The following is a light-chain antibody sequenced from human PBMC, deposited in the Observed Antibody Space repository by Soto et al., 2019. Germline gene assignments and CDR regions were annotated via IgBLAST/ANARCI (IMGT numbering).Light chain of an antibody. CDR2: AVT. CDR3: ISYTSSSTL. J-gene: IGLJ1*01. Sequence: QSALTQPASVSGSPGQSITISCTGTSSDVGGYNYVSWYQQHPGKAPKLMIYAVTDRPSGVSSRFSGSKSGNTASLTISGLQAEDEADYYCISYTSSSTLFGTGTRSPS. V-gene: IGLV2-14*01. CDR1: SSDVGGYNY.